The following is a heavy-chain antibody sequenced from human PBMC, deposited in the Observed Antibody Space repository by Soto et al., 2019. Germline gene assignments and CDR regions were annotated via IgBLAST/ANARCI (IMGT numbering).Heavy chain of an antibody. CDR3: ATWRGGYTYGLDH. J-gene: IGHJ4*02. Sequence: GGSLRLSCTASGFTFSSQWLHWVRQAPGKGLMWISRILNDGTTANYADSVKGRFTVSRDNAKKTMSLQMNNLRAEDTAVYYCATWRGGYTYGLDHWGQGTPVTVSS. CDR1: GFTFSSQW. D-gene: IGHD5-18*01. V-gene: IGHV3-74*01. CDR2: ILNDGTTA.